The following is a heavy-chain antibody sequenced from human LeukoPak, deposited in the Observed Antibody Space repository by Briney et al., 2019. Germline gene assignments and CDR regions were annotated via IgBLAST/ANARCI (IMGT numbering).Heavy chain of an antibody. CDR2: IYYSGST. V-gene: IGHV4-39*07. CDR1: GGSISSSSYY. Sequence: PSETLSLTCTVSGGSISSSSYYWGWIRQPPGKGLEWIGSIYYSGSTYYNPSLKSRVTISVDTSKNQFSLKLSSVTAADTAVYYCARDRHVAADTDYFDYWGQGTLVTVSS. D-gene: IGHD6-19*01. CDR3: ARDRHVAADTDYFDY. J-gene: IGHJ4*02.